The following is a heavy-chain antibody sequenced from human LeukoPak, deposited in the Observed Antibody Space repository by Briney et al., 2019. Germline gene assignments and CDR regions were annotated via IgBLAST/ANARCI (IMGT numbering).Heavy chain of an antibody. CDR3: AKSGYNRFDY. D-gene: IGHD5-24*01. CDR2: IKQDVTEK. V-gene: IGHV3-7*03. CDR1: GFTFSSYW. J-gene: IGHJ4*02. Sequence: QAGGSLRLSCAASGFTFSSYWMSWVRQAPGKGLEWVAYIKQDVTEKYYVDSVKGRFSISRDNSKNTLYLQMNSLRAEDTAVYYCAKSGYNRFDYWGQGTLVTVSS.